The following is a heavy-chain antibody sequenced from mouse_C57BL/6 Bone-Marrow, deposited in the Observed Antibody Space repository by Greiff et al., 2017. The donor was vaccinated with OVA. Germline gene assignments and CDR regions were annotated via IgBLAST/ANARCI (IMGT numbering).Heavy chain of an antibody. Sequence: EVKLMESGPGLVKPSQSLSLTCSVTGYSITSGYYWNWIRQFPGNKLEWMGYISYDGSNNYNPSLKNRISITRDTSKNQFFLKLNSVTTEDTATYYCARAPPHYYGSGYAMDYWGQGTSVTVSS. CDR3: ARAPPHYYGSGYAMDY. CDR1: GYSITSGYY. CDR2: ISYDGSN. D-gene: IGHD1-1*01. J-gene: IGHJ4*01. V-gene: IGHV3-6*01.